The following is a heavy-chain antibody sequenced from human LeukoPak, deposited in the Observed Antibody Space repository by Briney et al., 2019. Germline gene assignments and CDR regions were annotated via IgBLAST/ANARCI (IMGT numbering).Heavy chain of an antibody. CDR1: GFTFSSYA. Sequence: GGSLRLSCAASGFTFSSYAMSWVRQAPGKGLEWVSAISGGGGSTYYADSVKGRFTISRDNSKNTLYLQMNSLRAEDTAVYYCAKDWGYYYDSSGFMDVWGQGTTVTVSS. D-gene: IGHD3-22*01. J-gene: IGHJ6*02. CDR3: AKDWGYYYDSSGFMDV. V-gene: IGHV3-23*01. CDR2: ISGGGGST.